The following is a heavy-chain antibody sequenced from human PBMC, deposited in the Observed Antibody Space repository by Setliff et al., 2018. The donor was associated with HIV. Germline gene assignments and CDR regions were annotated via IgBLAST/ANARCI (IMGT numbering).Heavy chain of an antibody. CDR1: GYTFTGYF. D-gene: IGHD2-8*01. Sequence: ASVKVSCKASGYTFTGYFIHWVRQAPGQGLEWMGRINPNSGGTNYAQKFQGRVAMTRDTSISTAHMELSRLRSDDTAVYYCATKVHCTNGVCLDAFDTWGQGTMVTVSS. CDR3: ATKVHCTNGVCLDAFDT. V-gene: IGHV1-2*06. J-gene: IGHJ3*02. CDR2: INPNSGGT.